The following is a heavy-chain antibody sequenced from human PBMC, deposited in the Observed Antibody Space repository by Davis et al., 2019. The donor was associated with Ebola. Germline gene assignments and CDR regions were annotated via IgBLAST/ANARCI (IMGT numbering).Heavy chain of an antibody. D-gene: IGHD3-3*01. J-gene: IGHJ4*02. CDR1: GYTFNSYY. Sequence: ASVKVSCKASGYTFNSYYVHWVRQAPGQGLEWMGRIDSRSGDTNYAQKLQGRVTMTTDTSTSTAYMELRSLRSDDTAVYYCARDRDTIFGVVIPVGFDYWGQGTLVTVSS. V-gene: IGHV1-18*04. CDR3: ARDRDTIFGVVIPVGFDY. CDR2: IDSRSGDT.